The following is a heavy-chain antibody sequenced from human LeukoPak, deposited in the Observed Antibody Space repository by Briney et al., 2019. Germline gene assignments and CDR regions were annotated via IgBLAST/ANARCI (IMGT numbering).Heavy chain of an antibody. J-gene: IGHJ4*02. D-gene: IGHD6-13*01. CDR2: MYTDDTT. CDR1: GFTVSSNY. Sequence: GGSLRLPCAVSGFTVSSNYMNWVRQVPGKGLEWVSVMYTDDTTYYADSVKGRFTISRDNSRNTLYLQMNSLRAEDTAIYYCARASTPYSSSWFVSEYWGQGTLVTVSS. V-gene: IGHV3-66*01. CDR3: ARASTPYSSSWFVSEY.